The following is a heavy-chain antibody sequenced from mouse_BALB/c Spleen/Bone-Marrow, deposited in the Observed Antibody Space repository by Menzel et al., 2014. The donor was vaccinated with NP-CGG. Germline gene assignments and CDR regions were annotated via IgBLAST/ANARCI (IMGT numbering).Heavy chain of an antibody. Sequence: EVHLVESGGDLVKPGGSLKLSCAASGFTFSSYGMSWVRQTPDKGLEWVATISSGGTYTFYPDSVKGRFTISRDNAKNTLYLQMSSLKSEDTAMYYCTRQGSDGYDSREDWYFDVWGAGTTVTVSS. CDR3: TRQGSDGYDSREDWYFDV. CDR2: ISSGGTYT. V-gene: IGHV5-6*01. D-gene: IGHD1-1*01. J-gene: IGHJ1*01. CDR1: GFTFSSYG.